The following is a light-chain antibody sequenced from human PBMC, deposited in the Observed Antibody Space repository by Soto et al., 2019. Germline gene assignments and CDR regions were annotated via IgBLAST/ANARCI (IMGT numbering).Light chain of an antibody. V-gene: IGKV3D-7*01. J-gene: IGKJ1*01. Sequence: PGERVTLSCRASQGVNNRYFTWYQQKPGQAPRLLIYGASTRATSIPARFSGSGSGTDFTLTISSLQPEDFATYYCQQYNSYPRTFGQGTKVEIK. CDR1: QGVNNRY. CDR3: QQYNSYPRT. CDR2: GAS.